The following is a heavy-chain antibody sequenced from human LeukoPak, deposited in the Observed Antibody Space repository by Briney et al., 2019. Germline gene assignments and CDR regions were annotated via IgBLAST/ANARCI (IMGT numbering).Heavy chain of an antibody. D-gene: IGHD2-8*01. CDR2: ISYDGHNE. Sequence: GGSLRLSCAASGFTYSGYGMHWVRQAPGKGLEWVAVISYDGHNEYYADSVKGRFTISRDNSKNTVYVQMNSLRAEDTAVYYCARGVGYGGMDVWGQGTTVTVSS. J-gene: IGHJ6*02. CDR3: ARGVGYGGMDV. V-gene: IGHV3-30*03. CDR1: GFTYSGYG.